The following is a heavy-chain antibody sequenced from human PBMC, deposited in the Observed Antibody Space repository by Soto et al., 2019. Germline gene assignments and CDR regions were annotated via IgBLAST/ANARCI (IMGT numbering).Heavy chain of an antibody. V-gene: IGHV3-30*04. Sequence: GGSLRLSCAASGFTFSSYAMHWVRQAPGKGLEWVAVISYDGSNKYYADSVKGRFTISRDNSKNTLYLQMNSLRAEDTAVYYGARDPQSGHTSPSYGMDVWGQGTTVTVSS. D-gene: IGHD6-25*01. CDR3: ARDPQSGHTSPSYGMDV. CDR2: ISYDGSNK. J-gene: IGHJ6*02. CDR1: GFTFSSYA.